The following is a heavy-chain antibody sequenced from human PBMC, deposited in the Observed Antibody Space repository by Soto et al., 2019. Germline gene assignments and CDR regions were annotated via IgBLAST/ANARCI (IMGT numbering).Heavy chain of an antibody. CDR2: IASDGKDK. D-gene: IGHD6-13*01. J-gene: IGHJ4*02. Sequence: GGSLRLSCAASGFTFSDYAIHWVRQAPGKGLEWVAVIASDGKDKRYADSVKGRFTISRDNSKNTVYLQMNSLRGEDTAVYYCAKDGDIAAADXFFDYWGQGSLVTVSS. CDR1: GFTFSDYA. CDR3: AKDGDIAAADXFFDY. V-gene: IGHV3-30*18.